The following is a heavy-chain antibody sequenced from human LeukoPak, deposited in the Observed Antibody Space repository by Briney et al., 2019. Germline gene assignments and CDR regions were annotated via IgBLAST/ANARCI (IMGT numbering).Heavy chain of an antibody. V-gene: IGHV4-39*01. CDR3: ARVPLNYDSSGYYYLRAFDI. CDR2: IYYSGSPYSGST. D-gene: IGHD3-22*01. CDR1: GGSISGSSYY. J-gene: IGHJ3*02. Sequence: KPSETLSLTCSVSGGSISGSSYYWGWIRQPPGKGLEWIGSIYYSGSPYSGSTYYNPSLKSRVTISVDTSKNEFSLKLSSVTAADTAVYYCARVPLNYDSSGYYYLRAFDIWGQGTMVTVSS.